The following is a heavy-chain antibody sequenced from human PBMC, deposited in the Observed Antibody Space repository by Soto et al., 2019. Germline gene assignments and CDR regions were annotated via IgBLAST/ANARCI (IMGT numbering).Heavy chain of an antibody. CDR2: VYDSGRT. Sequence: PSETLSLTCTVSGGSIRSYYWSWIRQPPGKGLEWIGYVYDSGRTNYNYKPSLKSRVTISVDTSKNQFSLNLRSVTAADTALYYCARDTAFNYWGQGALVTSPQ. D-gene: IGHD4-17*01. CDR3: ARDTAFNY. V-gene: IGHV4-59*01. J-gene: IGHJ4*02. CDR1: GGSIRSYY.